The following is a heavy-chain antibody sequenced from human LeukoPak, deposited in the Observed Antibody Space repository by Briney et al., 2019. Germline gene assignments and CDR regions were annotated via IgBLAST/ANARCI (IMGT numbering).Heavy chain of an antibody. CDR1: GFTFSSYG. V-gene: IGHV3-30*18. CDR2: ISYDGSNK. J-gene: IGHJ4*02. D-gene: IGHD3-10*01. Sequence: PGGSLRLSCAASGFTFSSYGMHWVRQAPGKGLEWVAVISYDGSNKYYADSVKGRFTISRDNSKNTLYLQMNSLRAEDTAVYYCAKDSGSGSPVFDYFDYWGQGTLVTVSS. CDR3: AKDSGSGSPVFDYFDY.